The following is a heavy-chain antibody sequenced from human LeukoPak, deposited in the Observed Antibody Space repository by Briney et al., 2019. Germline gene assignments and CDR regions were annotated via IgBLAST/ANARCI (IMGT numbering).Heavy chain of an antibody. CDR3: ARESDVTSNYGDYYYYYYYGMDV. D-gene: IGHD4-17*01. Sequence: GGSLRLSCAASGFTFSDYYMSWIRQAPGKGPEWVSYISSSGSTIYYADSVKGRFTISRDNAKNSLYLQMNSLRAEDTAVYYCARESDVTSNYGDYYYYYYYGMDVWGQGTTVTVSS. CDR1: GFTFSDYY. CDR2: ISSSGSTI. V-gene: IGHV3-11*04. J-gene: IGHJ6*02.